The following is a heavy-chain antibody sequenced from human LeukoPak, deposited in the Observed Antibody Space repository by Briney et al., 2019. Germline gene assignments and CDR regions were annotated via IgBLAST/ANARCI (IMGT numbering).Heavy chain of an antibody. CDR3: DSDGSGIYLPVDY. CDR2: IYSGGTT. CDR1: GFTVSSNY. J-gene: IGHJ4*02. D-gene: IGHD3-10*01. V-gene: IGHV3-53*01. Sequence: GRSLRLSCPASGFTVSSNYMSWVRQAPGKGLEWVAVIYSGGTTYYADSVKGRFTISRDNSKNTLYLQMNSLRAEDTAVYYCDSDGSGIYLPVDYWGQGTLVTVSS.